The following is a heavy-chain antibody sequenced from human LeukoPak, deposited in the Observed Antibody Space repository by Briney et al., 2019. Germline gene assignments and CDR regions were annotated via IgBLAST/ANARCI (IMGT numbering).Heavy chain of an antibody. Sequence: GGSLRLSCAASGFTFSSYSMNWVRQAPGKGLEWVSYISSSSSTIYYADSVKGRFTISRDNAKNSLYLQMNSLRAEDTAVYYCARDHIAVAGVDWGQGTLVTVSS. J-gene: IGHJ4*02. V-gene: IGHV3-48*01. CDR3: ARDHIAVAGVD. CDR2: ISSSSSTI. CDR1: GFTFSSYS. D-gene: IGHD6-19*01.